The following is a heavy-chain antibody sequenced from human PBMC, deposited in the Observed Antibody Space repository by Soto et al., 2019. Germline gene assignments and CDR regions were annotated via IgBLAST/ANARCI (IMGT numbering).Heavy chain of an antibody. Sequence: GASVKVSCKISGGTFSRYSISWVRQAPGQGLEWMGGIVPIFGTRNYAQKFQDRVTITTDESATTAHMELSNLRSEDTAVYYCARPYEGGYSSNHHYYYGMDVWGQGTTVTVSS. D-gene: IGHD3-22*01. V-gene: IGHV1-69*05. CDR1: GGTFSRYS. CDR2: IVPIFGTR. CDR3: ARPYEGGYSSNHHYYYGMDV. J-gene: IGHJ6*02.